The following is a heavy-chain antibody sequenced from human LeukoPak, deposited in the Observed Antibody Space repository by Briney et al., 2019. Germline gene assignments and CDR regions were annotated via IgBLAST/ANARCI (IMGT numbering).Heavy chain of an antibody. CDR3: ARAALNYYDSSGYRPDYYYYMDV. D-gene: IGHD3-22*01. V-gene: IGHV1-46*01. CDR1: GYTFTSYH. J-gene: IGHJ6*03. CDR2: INPSGGTT. Sequence: RASVKVSCKASGYTFTSYHMHWVRQAPGQGLEWMGIINPSGGTTNYAQKFQGRVTITADKSTSTAYMELSSLRSEDTAVYYCARAALNYYDSSGYRPDYYYYMDVWGKGTTVTVSS.